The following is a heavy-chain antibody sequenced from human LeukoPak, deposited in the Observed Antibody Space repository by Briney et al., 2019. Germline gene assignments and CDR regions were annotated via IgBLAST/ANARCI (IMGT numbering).Heavy chain of an antibody. V-gene: IGHV4-34*01. D-gene: IGHD4-23*01. CDR3: ATEFGGNGWFDP. J-gene: IGHJ5*02. Sequence: SETLSLTCAVYGGSFSGYYWSWIRQPPGKGLEWIGEINHSGSTNYNPSLKSRVTISVDTSKNQFSLKLSSVTAADTAVYYCATEFGGNGWFDPWGQGTLVTVSS. CDR1: GGSFSGYY. CDR2: INHSGST.